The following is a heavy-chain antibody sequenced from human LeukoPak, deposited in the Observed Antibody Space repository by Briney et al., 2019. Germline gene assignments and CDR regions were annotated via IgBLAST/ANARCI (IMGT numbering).Heavy chain of an antibody. CDR2: ISWNSGSI. CDR1: GITFDDCA. Sequence: GGSLRLSCAASGITFDDCAMHWVRQAPGKGLEWVSGISWNSGSIGYADSVKGRFTISRDNAKNSLYLQMNSLRAEDTALYYCVAARQWLVKFDYWGQGTLVTVSS. D-gene: IGHD6-19*01. CDR3: VAARQWLVKFDY. V-gene: IGHV3-9*01. J-gene: IGHJ4*02.